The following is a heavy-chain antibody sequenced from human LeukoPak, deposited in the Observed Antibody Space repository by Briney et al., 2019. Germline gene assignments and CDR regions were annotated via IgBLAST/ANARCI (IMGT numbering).Heavy chain of an antibody. V-gene: IGHV4-34*01. D-gene: IGHD5-12*01. CDR1: GGSFSGYY. J-gene: IGHJ6*02. Sequence: PSETLSLTCAVYGGSFSGYYWSWIRQPPGKGLEWIGEINHSGSTNYNPSLKSRVTISVDTSKNQFSLKLSSVTAADTAVYYCARGNSGYDWIQAYYYYGMDVWGQGTTVTVSS. CDR2: INHSGST. CDR3: ARGNSGYDWIQAYYYYGMDV.